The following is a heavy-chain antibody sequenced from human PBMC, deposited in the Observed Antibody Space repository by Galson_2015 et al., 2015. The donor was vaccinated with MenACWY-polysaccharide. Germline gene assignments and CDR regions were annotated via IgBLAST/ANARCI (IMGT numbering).Heavy chain of an antibody. J-gene: IGHJ3*02. CDR3: ARDPITGTNKDAFDI. V-gene: IGHV4-61*02. Sequence: LSLTCTVSGGSISSGSYYWSWIRQPAGQGLEWIGRIYTSGSTNYNPSLKSRVTISVDTSKNQFSLKLSSVTAADTAVYYCARDPITGTNKDAFDIWGQGTMVTVSS. CDR1: GGSISSGSYY. D-gene: IGHD1-7*01. CDR2: IYTSGST.